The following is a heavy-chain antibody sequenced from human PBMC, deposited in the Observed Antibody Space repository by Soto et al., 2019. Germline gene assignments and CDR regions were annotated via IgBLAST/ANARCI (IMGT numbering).Heavy chain of an antibody. J-gene: IGHJ4*02. V-gene: IGHV1-2*02. Sequence: QVQLVQSGAEVKKPGASVKVSCKAPGYTFTGYHMHWVRQAPGQGLEWMGWINPNSGVTIYAQRFQGRVIMTRETPITTAYVELSRLTSDDTAVYYCARRLGLLVTPIPGYWGQGTLVTVSS. CDR1: GYTFTGYH. D-gene: IGHD2-21*02. CDR3: ARRLGLLVTPIPGY. CDR2: INPNSGVT.